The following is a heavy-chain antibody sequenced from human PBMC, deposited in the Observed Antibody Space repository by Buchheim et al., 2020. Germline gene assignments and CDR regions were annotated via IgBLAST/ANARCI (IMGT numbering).Heavy chain of an antibody. CDR1: GGSFSSYY. J-gene: IGHJ5*02. Sequence: QVQLQQWGAGLLKPSETLSLTCAVYGGSFSSYYWSWIRQPPGKGLEWIGEINHSGSTNYNPSLKSRVTISVDTSKNQFSLKLSSVTAADTAVYYCARGSTRNYVRLSWFDPWGQGTL. CDR2: INHSGST. V-gene: IGHV4-34*01. D-gene: IGHD1-7*01. CDR3: ARGSTRNYVRLSWFDP.